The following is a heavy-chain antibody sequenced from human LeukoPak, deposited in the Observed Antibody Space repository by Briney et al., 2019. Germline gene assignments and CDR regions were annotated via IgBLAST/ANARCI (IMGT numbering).Heavy chain of an antibody. CDR1: GFTFSSYS. Sequence: GGSLRLSCAASGFTFSSYSMNWVRQAPGKGLEWVSYISSSSSTIYYADSVKGRFTISRDNAKNSLYLQMNSLRAEDTAVYYCSRASQWLVLSYYYGMDVWGQGTTVTVSS. CDR2: ISSSSSTI. D-gene: IGHD6-19*01. CDR3: SRASQWLVLSYYYGMDV. V-gene: IGHV3-48*04. J-gene: IGHJ6*02.